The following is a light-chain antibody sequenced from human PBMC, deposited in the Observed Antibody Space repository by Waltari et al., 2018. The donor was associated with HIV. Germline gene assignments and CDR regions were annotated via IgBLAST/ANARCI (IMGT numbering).Light chain of an antibody. J-gene: IGKJ1*01. Sequence: DIQMTQSPSSLSASVGDRVPITSRARHNSGSLLHWYQQRPGKAPNLLISTASYLQSWVPSRFSGSGSGTDFTLTIGGLQPADFATYYCQQSYNTSKTFGQGT. CDR3: QQSYNTSKT. CDR1: HNSGSL. CDR2: TAS. V-gene: IGKV1-39*01.